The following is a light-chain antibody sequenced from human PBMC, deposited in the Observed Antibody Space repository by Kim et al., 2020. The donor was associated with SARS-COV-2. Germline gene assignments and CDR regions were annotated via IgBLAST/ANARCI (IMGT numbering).Light chain of an antibody. J-gene: IGLJ2*01. CDR1: NIGSKN. V-gene: IGLV3-21*04. Sequence: SYELTQPPSVSVAPGETARITCGGNNIGSKNVHWYQQKPGQAPVVVIYHDSDRPSGIPERFSGSNSGNTATLTITGVEAGDEADYYCQVWDSSSDHRVFGGGTKLTVL. CDR3: QVWDSSSDHRV. CDR2: HDS.